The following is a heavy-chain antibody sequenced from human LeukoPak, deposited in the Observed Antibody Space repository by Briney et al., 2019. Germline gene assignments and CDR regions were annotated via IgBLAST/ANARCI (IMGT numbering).Heavy chain of an antibody. CDR2: IYYSGST. J-gene: IGHJ4*02. D-gene: IGHD3-3*01. V-gene: IGHV4-59*04. Sequence: SETLSLTCTVSGGSISSYYWSWIRQPPGKGLEWIGYIYYSGSTYYNPSLESRITISVDTSKNQFSPKLNSVTAADTAVYYCARLTRITISGVVITPFDSWGQGTLVTVSS. CDR3: ARLTRITISGVVITPFDS. CDR1: GGSISSYY.